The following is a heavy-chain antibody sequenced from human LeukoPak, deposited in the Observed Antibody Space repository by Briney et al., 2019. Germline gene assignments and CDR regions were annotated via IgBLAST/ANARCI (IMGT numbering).Heavy chain of an antibody. CDR3: ARDGRWINYYDGSAPL. V-gene: IGHV3-23*01. D-gene: IGHD3-22*01. J-gene: IGHJ4*02. CDR2: ISGSGDNT. Sequence: GGSLRLSCAASGFTFSSYAMNWVRQAPGKGLEWISSISGSGDNTYYADSVKGRFTISRDNSKNTLYLQMNSLRAEDTAVYYCARDGRWINYYDGSAPLWGQGTLVTVSS. CDR1: GFTFSSYA.